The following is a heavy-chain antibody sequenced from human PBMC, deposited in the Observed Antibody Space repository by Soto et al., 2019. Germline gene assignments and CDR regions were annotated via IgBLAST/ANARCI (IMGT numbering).Heavy chain of an antibody. J-gene: IGHJ6*02. D-gene: IGHD6-19*01. CDR1: GGSISSGGYS. V-gene: IGHV4-61*08. CDR2: IYYSGST. Sequence: PSETLSLTCAVSGGSISSGGYSWSWIRQPPGKGLEWIGYIYYSGSTNYNPSLKSRVTISVDTSKNQFSLKLSSVTAADTAVYYCARDWIPIAVESYGMDVWGQGTTVTVSS. CDR3: ARDWIPIAVESYGMDV.